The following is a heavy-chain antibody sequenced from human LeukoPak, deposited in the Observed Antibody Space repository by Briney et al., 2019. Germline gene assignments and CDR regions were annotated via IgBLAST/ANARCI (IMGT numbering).Heavy chain of an antibody. J-gene: IGHJ5*02. D-gene: IGHD6-13*01. CDR2: IYYSGST. CDR3: AREAAAGSKYNWFDP. Sequence: SETLSLTCTVSGGSISSYYWSWIRQPPGKGLEWIGYIYYSGSTNYNPSLKSRVTMSVDTSKNQFSLKLSSVTAADTAVYYCAREAAAGSKYNWFDPWGQGTLVTVSS. V-gene: IGHV4-59*12. CDR1: GGSISSYY.